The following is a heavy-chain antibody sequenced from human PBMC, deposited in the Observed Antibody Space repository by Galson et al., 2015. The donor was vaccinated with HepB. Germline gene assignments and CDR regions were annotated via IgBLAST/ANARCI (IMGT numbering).Heavy chain of an antibody. V-gene: IGHV1-8*01. CDR3: ARHPSSGWYDWFDP. CDR2: MNPNSGNT. Sequence: SVKVSCKASGYTFTSYDINWVRQATGQGLEWMGWMNPNSGNTGYAQKFQGRVTMTRNTSISTAYMELSSLKASDTAMYYCARHPSSGWYDWFDPWGQGTLVTVSS. J-gene: IGHJ5*02. CDR1: GYTFTSYD. D-gene: IGHD6-19*01.